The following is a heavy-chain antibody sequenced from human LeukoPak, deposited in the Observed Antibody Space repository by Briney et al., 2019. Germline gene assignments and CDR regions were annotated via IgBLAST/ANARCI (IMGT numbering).Heavy chain of an antibody. CDR2: IYPGDSDT. CDR1: GYSFTTYW. J-gene: IGHJ4*02. D-gene: IGHD7-27*01. Sequence: GESLKISCRGSGYSFTTYWIAWVRQMPGKGLEWMGIIYPGDSDTRYSPPFQGHVTISADMSISTAYLQWSSLKASDTAMYYCARQATGGQDFDYWGQGTLVTVSS. CDR3: ARQATGGQDFDY. V-gene: IGHV5-51*01.